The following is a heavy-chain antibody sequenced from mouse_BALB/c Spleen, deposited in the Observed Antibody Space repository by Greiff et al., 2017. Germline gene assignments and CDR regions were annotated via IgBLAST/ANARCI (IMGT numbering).Heavy chain of an antibody. V-gene: IGHV3-2*02. CDR3: ARWGGNYGIYAMDY. Sequence: EVQGVESGPGLVKPSQSLSLTCTVTGYSITSDYAWNWIRQFPGNKLEWMGYISYSGSTSYNPSLKSRISITRDTSKNQFFLQLNSVTTEDTATYYCARWGGNYGIYAMDYWGQGTSVTVSS. CDR1: GYSITSDYA. D-gene: IGHD2-1*01. CDR2: ISYSGST. J-gene: IGHJ4*01.